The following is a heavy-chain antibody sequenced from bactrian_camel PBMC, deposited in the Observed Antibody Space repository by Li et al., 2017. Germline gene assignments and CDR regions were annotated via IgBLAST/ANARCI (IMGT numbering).Heavy chain of an antibody. V-gene: IGHV3S53*01. J-gene: IGHJ6*01. CDR2: IDSNGVT. D-gene: IGHD6*01. CDR1: QSTYRSIC. Sequence: HVQLVESGGGSVQAGGSLTLSCTASQSTYRSICMAWFRQAPGAKRETVATIDSNGVTKVADSVKARFTASKDNDKKTWYLRMNNLKPEDTAMYYCATNRYCSTVSAVPVASWDQGTQVTVS. CDR3: ATNRYCSTVSAVPVAS.